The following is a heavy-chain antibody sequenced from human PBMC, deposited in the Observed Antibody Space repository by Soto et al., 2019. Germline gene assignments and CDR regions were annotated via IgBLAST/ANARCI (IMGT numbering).Heavy chain of an antibody. CDR3: TRRKERSGPNYFDL. Sequence: RYDINWVRQASGQGLEWMGWMNPYTGKTGYAQKFRGRVTMTGNTSLGTAYMELSSLRSDDTAVYFCTRRKERSGPNYFDLWGQGTRVTVS. D-gene: IGHD1-26*01. CDR1: RYD. CDR2: MNPYTGKT. V-gene: IGHV1-8*01. J-gene: IGHJ4*02.